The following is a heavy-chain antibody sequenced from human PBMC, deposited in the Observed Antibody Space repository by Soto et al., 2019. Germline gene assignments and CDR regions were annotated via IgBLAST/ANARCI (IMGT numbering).Heavy chain of an antibody. V-gene: IGHV5-51*01. CDR2: IYPGDSDT. J-gene: IGHJ2*01. Sequence: SGESLKISCKGSGYSFTSYWIGWVRQMPGKGLEWMGIIYPGDSDTRYSPSFQGQVTISADKSISTAYLQWSSLKASDTAMYYCASGIQLWSYKTTDWYFDLWGRGTLVTAPQ. D-gene: IGHD5-18*01. CDR3: ASGIQLWSYKTTDWYFDL. CDR1: GYSFTSYW.